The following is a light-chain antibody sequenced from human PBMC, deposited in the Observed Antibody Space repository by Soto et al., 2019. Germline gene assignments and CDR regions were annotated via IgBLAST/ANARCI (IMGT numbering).Light chain of an antibody. Sequence: EMVLTQSPATLSLSPGESATLSCRATRSVSSYLAWYQQKPGQAPRILIYDASSRQTEIPARFRCSGAGPACTLPISSLEPEDVSLDFCRQRSNSPITFCQGTRLEIK. CDR2: DAS. V-gene: IGKV3-11*01. CDR1: RSVSSY. CDR3: RQRSNSPIT. J-gene: IGKJ5*01.